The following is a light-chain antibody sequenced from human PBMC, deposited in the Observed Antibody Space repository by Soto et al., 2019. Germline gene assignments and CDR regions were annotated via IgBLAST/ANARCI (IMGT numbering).Light chain of an antibody. Sequence: DGQLTQSPSFLSASVGDRLTITGRAIQGLGSYLAWYQQKPGKAPKLLIYDASSLQSGVPSRFSGSGSGTDFTLTISSLQPEDFSTYYCQQSYSTSWTFGQGTKVDI. CDR2: DAS. CDR1: QGLGSY. V-gene: IGKV1-39*01. J-gene: IGKJ1*01. CDR3: QQSYSTSWT.